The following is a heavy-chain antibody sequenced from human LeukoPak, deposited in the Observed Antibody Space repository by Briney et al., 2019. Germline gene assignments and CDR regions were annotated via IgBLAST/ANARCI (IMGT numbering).Heavy chain of an antibody. CDR3: ASSLYGSGSYYEYYFDY. V-gene: IGHV3-30-3*01. CDR1: GFTFSSYA. J-gene: IGHJ4*02. CDR2: ISYDGSNK. D-gene: IGHD3-10*01. Sequence: GGSLRLSCAASGFTFSSYAMHWVRQAPGKGPEWVAVISYDGSNKYYADSVKGRFTTSRDNSKNTLYLQMNSLRAEDTAVYYCASSLYGSGSYYEYYFDYWGQGTLVTVSS.